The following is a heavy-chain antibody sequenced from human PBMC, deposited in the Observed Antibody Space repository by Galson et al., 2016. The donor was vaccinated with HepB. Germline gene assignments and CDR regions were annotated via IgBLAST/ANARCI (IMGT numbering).Heavy chain of an antibody. CDR2: IKQDGSEK. D-gene: IGHD1-1*01. Sequence: SLRLSCAASGFTFNSYWMAWVRQAPGKGLEWVANIKQDGSEKYYVDSVQGRFTISRDNAKNSLYLQMNSLRVEDTAVYYCACPTGGNWTDYWGQGTLVTVSS. V-gene: IGHV3-7*05. CDR1: GFTFNSYW. J-gene: IGHJ4*02. CDR3: ACPTGGNWTDY.